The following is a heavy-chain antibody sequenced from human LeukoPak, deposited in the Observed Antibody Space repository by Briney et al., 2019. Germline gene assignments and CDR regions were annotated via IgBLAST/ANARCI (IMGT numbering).Heavy chain of an antibody. CDR3: ARHPAGTLVPFDY. CDR1: GFTFDDYA. D-gene: IGHD6-13*01. J-gene: IGHJ4*02. Sequence: PGGSLRLSCAASGFTFDDYAMHWVRQAPGKGLEWVSGISWNSGSIGYADSVKGRFTISRANAKNSLYLQMNSLRAEDTAVYYCARHPAGTLVPFDYWGQGTLVTVSA. V-gene: IGHV3-9*01. CDR2: ISWNSGSI.